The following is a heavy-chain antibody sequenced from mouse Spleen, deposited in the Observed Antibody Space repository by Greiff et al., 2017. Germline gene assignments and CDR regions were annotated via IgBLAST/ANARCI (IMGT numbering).Heavy chain of an antibody. CDR3: ARGGDYDVGAWFAY. CDR1: GFTFSDYG. J-gene: IGHJ3*01. Sequence: EVQGVESGGGLVKPGGSLKLSCAASGFTFSDYGMHWVRQAPEKGLEWVAYISSGSSTIYYADTVKGRFTISRDNAKNTLFLQMTSLRSEDTAMYYCARGGDYDVGAWFAYWGQGTLVTVSA. V-gene: IGHV5-17*01. CDR2: ISSGSSTI. D-gene: IGHD2-4*01.